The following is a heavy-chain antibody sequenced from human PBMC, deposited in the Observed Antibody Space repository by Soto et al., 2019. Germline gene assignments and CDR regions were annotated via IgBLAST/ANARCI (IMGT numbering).Heavy chain of an antibody. CDR2: VSYSGST. CDR3: ARATPAASVDY. CDR1: GDSNISGGYY. D-gene: IGHD2-2*01. Sequence: SETLSLTCTVSGDSNISGGYYWTWIRQHPGKGLEWIAYVSYSGSTYSNPSLKSRVAISADTSKNQFSLRLSSVTAADTAVYYCARATPAASVDYWGQGTLVTVSS. V-gene: IGHV4-31*02. J-gene: IGHJ4*02.